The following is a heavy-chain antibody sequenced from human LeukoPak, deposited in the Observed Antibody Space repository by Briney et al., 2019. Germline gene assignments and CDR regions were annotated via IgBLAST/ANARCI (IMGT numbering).Heavy chain of an antibody. Sequence: GGSLRLSCVVSGFTFSSSWMHWVRQAPGKGLVWVSRLNPDGTSTSYADSVKGRFTISRDNARHTLYLQMNSLRAEDTAVYYCARASLGMSLIWGQGTMVTVSP. CDR2: LNPDGTST. CDR1: GFTFSSSW. V-gene: IGHV3-74*01. D-gene: IGHD3-16*01. J-gene: IGHJ3*02. CDR3: ARASLGMSLI.